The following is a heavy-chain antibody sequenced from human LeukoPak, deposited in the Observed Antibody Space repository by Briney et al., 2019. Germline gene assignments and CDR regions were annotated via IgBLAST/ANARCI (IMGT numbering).Heavy chain of an antibody. V-gene: IGHV1-2*02. J-gene: IGHJ4*02. CDR1: GYTFTAYY. CDR3: ASHTLHNSSPDY. CDR2: LNPNSGGT. D-gene: IGHD6-6*01. Sequence: ASVKVSCKASGYTFTAYYTHWVRQAPGQGLEWMGWLNPNSGGTNYAQKFQGRVTMTRDTSISTAYMELSRLRSDDTAVYYCASHTLHNSSPDYWGQGTLVTVSS.